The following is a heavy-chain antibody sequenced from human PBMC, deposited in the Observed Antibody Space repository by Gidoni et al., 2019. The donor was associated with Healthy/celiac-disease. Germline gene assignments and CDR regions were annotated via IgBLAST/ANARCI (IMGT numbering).Heavy chain of an antibody. CDR2: IIPIFGTA. Sequence: QVQLVQSGAEVKKPGSSVKVSCQASGGTVSSSAISWVRQAPGPGLEWMGGIIPIFGTAHYAQKFQGRVTITADKAKSAAYMELSSLRAEDTAVYYCARDGNYGDYGGGSAVDYWGQGTLVTVSS. V-gene: IGHV1-69*06. J-gene: IGHJ4*02. D-gene: IGHD4-17*01. CDR3: ARDGNYGDYGGGSAVDY. CDR1: GGTVSSSA.